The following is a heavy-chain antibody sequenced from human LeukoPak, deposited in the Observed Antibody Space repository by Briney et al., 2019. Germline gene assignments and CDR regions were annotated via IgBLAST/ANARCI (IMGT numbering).Heavy chain of an antibody. CDR1: GLTFSSYA. D-gene: IGHD3-16*01. V-gene: IGHV3-23*01. CDR2: ISGSGGST. Sequence: GGSLRLSCAASGLTFSSYAMSWVRQAPGKGLEWVSAISGSGGSTYYAESVKGRFTVSRDNSKNTLYLQMNSLRAEDTAVYYCASGGGDYTSWGQGTLVTVSS. J-gene: IGHJ4*02. CDR3: ASGGGDYTS.